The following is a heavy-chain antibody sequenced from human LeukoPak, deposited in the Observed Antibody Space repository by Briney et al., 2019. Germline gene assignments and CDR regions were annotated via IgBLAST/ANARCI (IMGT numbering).Heavy chain of an antibody. Sequence: GGSLRLSCAASGFTFSSYAMSWVRHAPGKGLVWVSRIHSDGTSTNYADSVKGRFTISRDNAKNTLYLQMNSLRVEDTAVYYCARGYSVRGDYWGQGTLVTVSS. J-gene: IGHJ4*02. CDR1: GFTFSSYA. CDR2: IHSDGTST. D-gene: IGHD2-21*01. V-gene: IGHV3-74*01. CDR3: ARGYSVRGDY.